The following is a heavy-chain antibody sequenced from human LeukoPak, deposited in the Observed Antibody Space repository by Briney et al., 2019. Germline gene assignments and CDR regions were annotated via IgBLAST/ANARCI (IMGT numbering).Heavy chain of an antibody. CDR1: GFTFSNAW. Sequence: PGGSLRLSCTASGFTFSNAWMSWVRQAPGKGLEWVSVIGGSNGITFYVGSVKGRFTISRDNSKDTLYLQMNSLRAEDTAVYYCARNENSGWGYFDYWGQGTLVTVSS. J-gene: IGHJ4*02. CDR2: IGGSNGIT. D-gene: IGHD5-12*01. V-gene: IGHV3-23*01. CDR3: ARNENSGWGYFDY.